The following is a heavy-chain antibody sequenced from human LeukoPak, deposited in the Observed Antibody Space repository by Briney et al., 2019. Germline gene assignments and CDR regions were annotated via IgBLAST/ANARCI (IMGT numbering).Heavy chain of an antibody. V-gene: IGHV1-8*01. CDR3: ARGYYDSSGYYPLPFDY. Sequence: ASVKVSCKASGFTFTSHDYNWVRQATGQGLEWMGWMNPNSGNTGYAQKFQGRVTMTRDTSITTAYMELRSLRSDDTAVYYCARGYYDSSGYYPLPFDYWGQGTLVTVSS. J-gene: IGHJ4*02. CDR2: MNPNSGNT. D-gene: IGHD3-22*01. CDR1: GFTFTSHD.